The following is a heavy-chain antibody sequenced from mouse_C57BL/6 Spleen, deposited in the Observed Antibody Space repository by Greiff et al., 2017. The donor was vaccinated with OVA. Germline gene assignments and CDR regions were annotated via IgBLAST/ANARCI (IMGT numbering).Heavy chain of an antibody. CDR3: ARIGYYSNLLNYAMDY. CDR2: ISSGGSYT. V-gene: IGHV5-6*01. J-gene: IGHJ4*01. CDR1: GFTFSSYG. Sequence: EVQGVESGGDLVKPGGSLKLSCAASGFTFSSYGMSWVRQTPDKRLEWVATISSGGSYTYYPDSVKGRFTISRDNAKNTLYLQMSSLKSEDTAMYYCARIGYYSNLLNYAMDYWGQGTSVTVSS. D-gene: IGHD2-5*01.